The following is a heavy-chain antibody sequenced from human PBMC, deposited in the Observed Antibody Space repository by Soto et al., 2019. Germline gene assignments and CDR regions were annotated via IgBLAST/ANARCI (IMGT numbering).Heavy chain of an antibody. V-gene: IGHV3-15*01. CDR2: VKSKTDGGTI. CDR1: GSTFTNAW. J-gene: IGHJ4*02. Sequence: EVQLVESGGGLVKPGGSLRLSCAATGSTFTNAWMTWVRQAPGKGLEWVGRVKSKTDGGTIDYAAPVKDRFTISRDDSKNTLYLQMNSLKTEDTAVYYCIGTYSGSSMRFDYWGQGTLVTVSS. CDR3: IGTYSGSSMRFDY. D-gene: IGHD5-12*01.